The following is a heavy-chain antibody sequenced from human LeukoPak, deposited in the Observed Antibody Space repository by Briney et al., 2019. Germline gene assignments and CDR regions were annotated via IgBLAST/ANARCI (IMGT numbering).Heavy chain of an antibody. CDR1: GGSISSYY. Sequence: SETLSLTCTVSGGSISSYYWSWIRQPAGKGLEWIGRIYTSGSTNYNPSLKSRVTMSVDTSKNQFSLKLSSVTAADTAVYYCARSTVRIYSGHDLDFDYWGQGTLVTVSS. CDR2: IYTSGST. CDR3: ARSTVRIYSGHDLDFDY. D-gene: IGHD5-12*01. V-gene: IGHV4-4*07. J-gene: IGHJ4*02.